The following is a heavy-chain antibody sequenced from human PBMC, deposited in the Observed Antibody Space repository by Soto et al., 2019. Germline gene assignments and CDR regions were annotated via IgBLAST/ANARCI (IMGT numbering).Heavy chain of an antibody. D-gene: IGHD6-13*01. J-gene: IGHJ4*02. Sequence: GASVKVSGKASGGTFSSYAISWVRQAPGQGLEWMGGIIPIFGTANYAQKFQGRVTITADESTSTAYMELSSLRSEDTAVYYCASLRVSSGGKQLNDYWGQGTLVTVSS. V-gene: IGHV1-69*13. CDR1: GGTFSSYA. CDR2: IIPIFGTA. CDR3: ASLRVSSGGKQLNDY.